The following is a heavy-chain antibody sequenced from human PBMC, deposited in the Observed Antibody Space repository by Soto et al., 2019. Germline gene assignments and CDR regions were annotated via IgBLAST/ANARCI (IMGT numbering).Heavy chain of an antibody. Sequence: QVQLVQSGAEVKKPGSSVKVSCKASGGTFSKYVINWVRQAPGRGLEWMGGINPIFGTATYAQKFQGRVTITADKSTPTAYIEVSGLRTDDTAVSYCARGWETVGSTTAFAYWGQGTLVTVSS. V-gene: IGHV1-69*06. J-gene: IGHJ4*02. CDR3: ARGWETVGSTTAFAY. D-gene: IGHD1-26*01. CDR1: GGTFSKYV. CDR2: INPIFGTA.